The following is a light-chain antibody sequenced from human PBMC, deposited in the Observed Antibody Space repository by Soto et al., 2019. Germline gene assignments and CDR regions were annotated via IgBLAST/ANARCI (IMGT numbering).Light chain of an antibody. Sequence: QSVLTQTPSASGSPGQSVTISCTGTSSDVGGYNYVSWYQQHPGKAPKLMIYEVSKRPSGVPDRFSGSKSGNTASLTVSGLQAEVEADYYCSSYAGSNNFVVFGGGTKLTVL. J-gene: IGLJ2*01. CDR2: EVS. CDR3: SSYAGSNNFVV. V-gene: IGLV2-8*01. CDR1: SSDVGGYNY.